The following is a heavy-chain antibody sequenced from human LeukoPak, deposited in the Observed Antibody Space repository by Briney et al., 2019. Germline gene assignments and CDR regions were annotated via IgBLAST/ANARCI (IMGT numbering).Heavy chain of an antibody. D-gene: IGHD2-2*01. J-gene: IGHJ5*02. CDR2: ISAYNGNT. V-gene: IGHV1-18*04. CDR1: GYTFTSYG. CDR3: ARDLPLIVVVPAATKRNWFDP. Sequence: ASVKVSCKASGYTFTSYGISWVRQAPGQGLEWMGWISAYNGNTNYAQKLQGRVTITTDTSTSTAYMELRSLRSDDTAVYYCARDLPLIVVVPAATKRNWFDPWGQGTLVTVSS.